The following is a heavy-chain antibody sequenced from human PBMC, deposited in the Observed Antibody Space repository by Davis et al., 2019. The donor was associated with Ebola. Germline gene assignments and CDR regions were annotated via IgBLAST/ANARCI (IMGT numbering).Heavy chain of an antibody. D-gene: IGHD2-15*01. J-gene: IGHJ6*04. V-gene: IGHV3-7*01. CDR1: GFTFSYYW. Sequence: PGGSLRLSCAASGFTFSYYWMTWVRQAPGKGLEWVANIKEDGSEKFYVDSVKGRFTISRDNAKNSLYLQMNSLRAEDTAVYYCARGIWYCSGGSCFLYDYYGMDVWGKGTTVTVSS. CDR2: IKEDGSEK. CDR3: ARGIWYCSGGSCFLYDYYGMDV.